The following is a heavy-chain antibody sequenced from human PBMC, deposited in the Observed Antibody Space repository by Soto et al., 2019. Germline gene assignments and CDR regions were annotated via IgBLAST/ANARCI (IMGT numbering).Heavy chain of an antibody. CDR1: GFTFSDYY. D-gene: IGHD3-10*01. CDR3: ARVYGSGSTRRVRIDY. J-gene: IGHJ4*02. Sequence: GGSLRLSCAASGFTFSDYYMTWIRQAPGKGLEWVSYISSSGGLIYYADSVKGRFTISRDNARKSLYLQMRSLRAEDSAVYYCARVYGSGSTRRVRIDYWGQGTLVTVSS. CDR2: ISSSGGLI. V-gene: IGHV3-11*01.